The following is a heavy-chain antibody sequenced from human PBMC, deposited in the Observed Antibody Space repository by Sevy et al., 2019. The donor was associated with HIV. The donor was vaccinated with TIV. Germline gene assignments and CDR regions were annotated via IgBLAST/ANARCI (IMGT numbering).Heavy chain of an antibody. Sequence: GGSLRLSCVASGFTFSDYYMSWIRQAPGKGLEWVSYISGSDGAIYYADSVKGRFTISRDNTKNSLYLTMTSLTAEDTAVYYCARDHVKDGDLGDYYYFAMDVWGQGTTVTVSS. D-gene: IGHD4-17*01. CDR1: GFTFSDYY. V-gene: IGHV3-11*01. J-gene: IGHJ6*02. CDR3: ARDHVKDGDLGDYYYFAMDV. CDR2: ISGSDGAI.